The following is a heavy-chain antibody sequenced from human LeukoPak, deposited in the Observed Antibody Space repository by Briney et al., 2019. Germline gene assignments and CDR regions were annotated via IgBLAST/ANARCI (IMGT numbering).Heavy chain of an antibody. D-gene: IGHD3-22*01. V-gene: IGHV1-8*02. CDR3: ARGTRDSSGSNY. J-gene: IGHJ4*02. Sequence: ASVKVSCKASGYTFTSYYMHWVRQATGQGLEWMGWMNPNSGNTDYAQKFQGRVTMTRNTSISTAYMELSSLRSEDTAVYYCARGTRDSSGSNYWGQGTLVTVSS. CDR2: MNPNSGNT. CDR1: GYTFTSYY.